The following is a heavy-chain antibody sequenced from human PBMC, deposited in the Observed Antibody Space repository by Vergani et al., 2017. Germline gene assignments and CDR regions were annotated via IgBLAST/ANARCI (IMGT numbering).Heavy chain of an antibody. J-gene: IGHJ6*02. CDR1: GGSVSSGSYY. CDR3: ARVGSTTTVXTPGGNYYYYGMDV. CDR2: IYYSGST. V-gene: IGHV4-61*01. D-gene: IGHD4-23*01. Sequence: QVQLQESGPGLVKPSETLCLTCTVSGGSVSSGSYYWSWIRQPPGKGLEWIGYIYYSGSTNYNPSLKSRVTISVDTSKNQFSLKLSSVTAADTAVYYCARVGSTTTVXTPGGNYYYYGMDVWGQGTTVTVSS.